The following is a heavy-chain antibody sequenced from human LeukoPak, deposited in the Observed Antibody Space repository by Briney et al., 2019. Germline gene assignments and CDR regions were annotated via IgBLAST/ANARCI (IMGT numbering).Heavy chain of an antibody. Sequence: GGSLRLSCAASGFTFSKYGMHWVRQAPGEGLEWVTFIRYGGINKYYADSLKGRFTISRDNSKNTLYLQMNSLRAEDTAVYYCAELGITMIGGVWGKGTTVTISS. CDR1: GFTFSKYG. J-gene: IGHJ6*04. V-gene: IGHV3-30*02. CDR3: AELGITMIGGV. D-gene: IGHD3-10*02. CDR2: IRYGGINK.